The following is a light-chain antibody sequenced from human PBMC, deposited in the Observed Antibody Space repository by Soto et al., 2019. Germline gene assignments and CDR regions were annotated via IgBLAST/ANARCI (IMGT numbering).Light chain of an antibody. CDR1: QDISIH. Sequence: DIQMTQSPSSVSASVGDRVTIACRASQDISIHLAWFQQKPGKAPKSLIFGASSLQSGVPSKFSGSGSGTDFTLTIDSLPPEDFATYYCQQYHNYPPSFGQGTKVEIK. J-gene: IGKJ1*01. V-gene: IGKV1-16*02. CDR3: QQYHNYPPS. CDR2: GAS.